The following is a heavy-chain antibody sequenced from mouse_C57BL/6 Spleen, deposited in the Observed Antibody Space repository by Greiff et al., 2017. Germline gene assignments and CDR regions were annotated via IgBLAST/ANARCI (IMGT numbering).Heavy chain of an antibody. J-gene: IGHJ4*01. Sequence: EVHLVESGGGLVKPGGSLKLSCAASGFTFSSYAMSWVRQTPEKRLEWVATISDGGSYTYYPDNVKGRFTISRDNAKNNLYLQMSHLKSEDTAMYYCARLYYYAMDYWGQGTSVTVSS. CDR1: GFTFSSYA. V-gene: IGHV5-4*01. CDR2: ISDGGSYT. CDR3: ARLYYYAMDY.